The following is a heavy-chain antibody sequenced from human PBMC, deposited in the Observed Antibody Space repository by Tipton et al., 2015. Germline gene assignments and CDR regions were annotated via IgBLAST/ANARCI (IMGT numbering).Heavy chain of an antibody. J-gene: IGHJ6*02. CDR2: IYYRGTT. D-gene: IGHD1-26*01. CDR3: AKLSGSHLIGMYYYYGMDV. V-gene: IGHV4-39*07. CDR1: GDFIGSNTYY. Sequence: TLSLTCTLSGDFIGSNTYYWAWIRQPPGKGLEWIGSIYYRGTTYFNPSLKSRVTISVDKSKNQFSLNLTSVTAADTAVYYCAKLSGSHLIGMYYYYGMDVWGQGTTVTVSS.